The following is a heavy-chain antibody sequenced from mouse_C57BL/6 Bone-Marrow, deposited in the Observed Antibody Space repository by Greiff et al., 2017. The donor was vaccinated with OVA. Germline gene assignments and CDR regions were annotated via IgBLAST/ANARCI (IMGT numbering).Heavy chain of an antibody. CDR1: GFTFSDFY. V-gene: IGHV7-1*01. J-gene: IGHJ1*03. CDR3: ARGDYYWYVDV. Sequence: EVMLVESGGGLVQSGRSLRLSCATSGFTFSDFYMEWVRQAPGKGLEWIAASRNKANDYTTEYSASVKGRFIVSRDTSQSILYLQMNALRAEDTAIYYCARGDYYWYVDVWGKGTTVTVSS. CDR2: SRNKANDYTT.